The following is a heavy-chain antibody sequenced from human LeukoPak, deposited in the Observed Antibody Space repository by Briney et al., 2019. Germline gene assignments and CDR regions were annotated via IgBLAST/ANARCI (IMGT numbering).Heavy chain of an antibody. CDR1: GYTFTSNG. J-gene: IGHJ4*02. V-gene: IGHV1-18*01. D-gene: IGHD3-10*01. Sequence: GASVKVSWKASGYTFTSNGISWVRQAPGQGLEWMGWISAYNGNTNYAQKLQGRVTMTTDTSTSTAYMELRSLRSDDTAVYYCARDHSVVWFGEPAYFDYWGQGTLVTVSS. CDR2: ISAYNGNT. CDR3: ARDHSVVWFGEPAYFDY.